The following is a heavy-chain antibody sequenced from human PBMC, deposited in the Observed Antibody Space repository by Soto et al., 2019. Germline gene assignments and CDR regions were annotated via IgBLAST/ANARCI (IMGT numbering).Heavy chain of an antibody. J-gene: IGHJ6*02. CDR3: ARGVGSGRDYGLDV. D-gene: IGHD3-10*01. CDR2: IDQTGRT. Sequence: QVQLQQWGAGLLKPSETLSLTCAVSGESFSDYFWSWIRQPPGKGLEWIGEIDQTGRTNYNPSLKSRVIMSVDTSKNQFSLNLSSVTAADTPMYYCARGVGSGRDYGLDVWGQGTTVTVS. CDR1: GESFSDYF. V-gene: IGHV4-34*01.